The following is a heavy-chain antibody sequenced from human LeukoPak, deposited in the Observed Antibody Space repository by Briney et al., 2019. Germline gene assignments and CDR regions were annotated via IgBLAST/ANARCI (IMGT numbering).Heavy chain of an antibody. CDR3: AKDMVDYVSGGVDY. D-gene: IGHD4-17*01. V-gene: IGHV3-9*01. CDR1: GFTFDDYA. J-gene: IGHJ4*02. CDR2: ISWNSGSI. Sequence: GGSLRLSCAASGFTFDDYAMPWVRQAPGKGLEWVSGISWNSGSIGYADSVKGRFTISRDNAKNSLYLQMNSLRAEDTALYYCAKDMVDYVSGGVDYWGQGTLVTVSS.